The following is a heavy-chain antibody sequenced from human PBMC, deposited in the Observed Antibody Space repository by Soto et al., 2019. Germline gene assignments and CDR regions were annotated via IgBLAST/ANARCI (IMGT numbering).Heavy chain of an antibody. CDR1: GFTFSSYG. Sequence: GGSLRLSCAASGFTFSSYGMHWVRQAPGKGLEWVAVIWYDGSNKYYADSVKGRFTISRDNSKNTLYLQMNSLRAEDTAVYYCARDRVVVVPAASSNWFDPWGQGTLVTVSS. V-gene: IGHV3-33*01. CDR2: IWYDGSNK. D-gene: IGHD2-2*01. CDR3: ARDRVVVVPAASSNWFDP. J-gene: IGHJ5*02.